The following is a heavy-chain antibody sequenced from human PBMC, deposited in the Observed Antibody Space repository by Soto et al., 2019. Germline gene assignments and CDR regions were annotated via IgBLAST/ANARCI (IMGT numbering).Heavy chain of an antibody. V-gene: IGHV4-4*02. Sequence: QVQLQESGPGLVKPSGTLSLTCAVSGGSISSSNWWSWVRQPPGKGLEWIGEIYHSGSTNYNPSLKSRVTISVAKSKNQFSLKLSSVTAADTAVYYCATPRGLTVAGTETAFDIWGQGTMVTVSS. CDR2: IYHSGST. CDR3: ATPRGLTVAGTETAFDI. D-gene: IGHD6-19*01. CDR1: GGSISSSNW. J-gene: IGHJ3*02.